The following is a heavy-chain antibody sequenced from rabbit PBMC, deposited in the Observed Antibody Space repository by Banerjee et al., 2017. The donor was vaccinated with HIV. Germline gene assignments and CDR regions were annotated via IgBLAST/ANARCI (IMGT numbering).Heavy chain of an antibody. V-gene: IGHV1S45*01. J-gene: IGHJ4*01. CDR1: GFDFTTNS. CDR2: IYAGDGST. D-gene: IGHD6-1*01. CDR3: ARKLSL. Sequence: QEQLEESGGDLVKPGASLTLTCTTSGFDFTTNSICWVRQAPGKGLEWIGCIYAGDGSTDYASWVNGRFTISKTSSTTVTLQMTSLTAADTATYFCARKLSLWGPGTLVTVS.